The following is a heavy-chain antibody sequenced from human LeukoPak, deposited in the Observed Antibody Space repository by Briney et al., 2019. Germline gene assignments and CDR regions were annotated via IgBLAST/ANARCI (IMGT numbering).Heavy chain of an antibody. CDR1: GGSISSYY. CDR3: ARAFYKKGELEGNWFDP. D-gene: IGHD1-26*01. J-gene: IGHJ5*02. CDR2: IYYSGST. V-gene: IGHV4-59*01. Sequence: SETLYLTCTVSGGSISSYYWSWIRQPPGKGLEWIGYIYYSGSTNYNPSLKSRVTISVDTSKNQFSLKLSSVTAADTAVYYCARAFYKKGELEGNWFDPWGQGTLVTVSS.